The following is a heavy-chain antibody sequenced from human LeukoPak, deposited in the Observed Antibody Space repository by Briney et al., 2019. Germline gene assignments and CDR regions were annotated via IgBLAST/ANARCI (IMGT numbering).Heavy chain of an antibody. Sequence: SETLSLTCTVSGYSISSSSYYWGWIRQPPGKGLEWIGSIYYSGSTYYNPSLKSRVTISVDTSKNQFSLKLSSVTAADTAVYYCARTDHSGYYYMDVWGKGTTVTVSS. D-gene: IGHD1-14*01. CDR1: GYSISSSSYY. J-gene: IGHJ6*03. V-gene: IGHV4-39*07. CDR3: ARTDHSGYYYMDV. CDR2: IYYSGST.